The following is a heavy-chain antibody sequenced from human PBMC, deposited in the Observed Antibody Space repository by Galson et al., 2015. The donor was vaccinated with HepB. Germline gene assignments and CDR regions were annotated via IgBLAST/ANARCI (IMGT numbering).Heavy chain of an antibody. CDR1: GYSFTSYW. J-gene: IGHJ6*03. V-gene: IGHV5-10-1*01. CDR3: ARHNHSSSWSYYYYYYMDV. Sequence: QSGAEVKKPGESLRISCKGSGYSFTSYWISWVRQMPGKGLEWMGRIDPSDSYTNYSPSFQGHVTISADKSISTAYLQWSSLKASDTAMYYCARHNHSSSWSYYYYYYMDVWGKGTTVTVSS. D-gene: IGHD6-13*01. CDR2: IDPSDSYT.